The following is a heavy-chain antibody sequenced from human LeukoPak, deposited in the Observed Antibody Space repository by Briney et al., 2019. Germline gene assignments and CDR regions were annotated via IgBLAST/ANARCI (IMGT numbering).Heavy chain of an antibody. D-gene: IGHD4-17*01. CDR1: GGSISSGSYC. CDR3: ARVAGDYRYYYMDV. V-gene: IGHV4-61*02. Sequence: PSQTLSLTCTVSGGSISSGSYCWSWIRQPAGKGLEWIGRIYTSGSTNYNPSLKSRVTISVDTSKNQFSLKLSSVTAADTAVYYCARVAGDYRYYYMDVWGQGTTVTVSS. CDR2: IYTSGST. J-gene: IGHJ6*03.